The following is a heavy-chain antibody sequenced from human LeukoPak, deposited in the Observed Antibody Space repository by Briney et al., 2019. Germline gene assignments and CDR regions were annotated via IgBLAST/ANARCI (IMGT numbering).Heavy chain of an antibody. D-gene: IGHD3-22*01. V-gene: IGHV4-61*01. J-gene: IGHJ4*02. Sequence: SETLSLTCTVSGGSISSGNYYWSWIRQPPGKGLEWIGYIYYSGSTNYNPSLKSRVTISVDTSKNQFSLKLSSVTAADTAAYYCARGLYYYDSSGYPAFDYWGQGTLVTVSS. CDR2: IYYSGST. CDR3: ARGLYYYDSSGYPAFDY. CDR1: GGSISSGNYY.